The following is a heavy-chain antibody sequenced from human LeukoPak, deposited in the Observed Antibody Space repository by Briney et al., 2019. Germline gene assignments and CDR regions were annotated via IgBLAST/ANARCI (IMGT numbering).Heavy chain of an antibody. CDR1: GFTFSSYG. D-gene: IGHD3-22*01. V-gene: IGHV3-33*01. CDR3: ARDDGAGGNYYDSSGYIDY. J-gene: IGHJ4*02. CDR2: IWYDGSNK. Sequence: PGGSLRLYCAASGFTFSSYGMHWVRQAPGKGLEWVAVIWYDGSNKYYADSVKGRFTISRDNSKNTLYLQMNSLRAEDTAVYYCARDDGAGGNYYDSSGYIDYWGQGTLVTVSS.